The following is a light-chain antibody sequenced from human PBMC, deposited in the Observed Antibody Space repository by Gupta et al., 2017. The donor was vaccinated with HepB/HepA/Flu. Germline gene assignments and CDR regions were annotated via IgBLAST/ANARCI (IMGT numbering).Light chain of an antibody. V-gene: IGKV4-1*01. CDR2: WAS. CDR1: QSVLYSSNNKNY. Sequence: DIVMTQSPDSLAVSLGERATINCKSSQSVLYSSNNKNYLAWYQQKPGQPTKLLIYWASARESGVPDRFSGSGSGTDFTLTITSLQAEDVAVYYCQQYDTTPTAFGQGTKVEIK. J-gene: IGKJ1*01. CDR3: QQYDTTPTA.